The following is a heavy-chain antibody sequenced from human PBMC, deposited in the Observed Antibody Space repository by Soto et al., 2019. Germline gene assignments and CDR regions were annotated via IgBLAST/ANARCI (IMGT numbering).Heavy chain of an antibody. CDR1: GFTFSSYG. Sequence: QVQLVESGGGVVQPGRSLRLSCAASGFTFSSYGMHWVRQAPGKGLEWVAVISYDGSNKYYADSVKGRFTISRDNSNNTLYLHMNSLRAEDTAVYYCATGGSGRDLGYWGQGTLVAVCS. CDR2: ISYDGSNK. J-gene: IGHJ1*01. CDR3: ATGGSGRDLGY. D-gene: IGHD1-26*01. V-gene: IGHV3-30*03.